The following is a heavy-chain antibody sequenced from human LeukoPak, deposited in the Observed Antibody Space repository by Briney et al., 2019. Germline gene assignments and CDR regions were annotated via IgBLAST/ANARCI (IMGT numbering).Heavy chain of an antibody. J-gene: IGHJ4*02. CDR2: IYYSGST. V-gene: IGHV4-59*01. CDR3: ARAILSGYPDS. D-gene: IGHD3-3*01. CDR1: GGSISTYY. Sequence: SETLSLTCSVSGGSISTYYWTWIRQPPGKGLEWIGYIYYSGSTNYNPSLKSRVTISLDTSKNQFSLKLSSVTAADTAVYYCARAILSGYPDSWAQGTLVIVFS.